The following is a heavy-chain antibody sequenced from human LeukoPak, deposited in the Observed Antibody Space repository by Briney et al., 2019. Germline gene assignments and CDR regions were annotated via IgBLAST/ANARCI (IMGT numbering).Heavy chain of an antibody. CDR2: IYYSGST. CDR1: GGSISSSSYY. Sequence: SETLSLTCTVSGGSISSSSYYWGWIRQPPGKGLEWIGSIYYSGSTYYNPSLKSRVTISVDTSKNQFSLKLSSVTAADTAVYYCATLPATRGYSYGSGVDYWGQGTLVTVPS. CDR3: ATLPATRGYSYGSGVDY. V-gene: IGHV4-39*07. D-gene: IGHD5-18*01. J-gene: IGHJ4*02.